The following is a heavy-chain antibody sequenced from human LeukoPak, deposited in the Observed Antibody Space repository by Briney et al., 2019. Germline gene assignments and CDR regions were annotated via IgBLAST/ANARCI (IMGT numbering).Heavy chain of an antibody. Sequence: SETLSLTCAVYGGSFSGYYWSWIRKPPGKGLEWIGIIYHSEYTYDNPSLKGRVTISVDTSRNQFSLKMNSVTAADTAVYYCARFQGGAFDIWGQGTMVTVSS. CDR2: IYHSEYT. D-gene: IGHD3-16*01. CDR1: GGSFSGYY. CDR3: ARFQGGAFDI. V-gene: IGHV4-34*01. J-gene: IGHJ3*02.